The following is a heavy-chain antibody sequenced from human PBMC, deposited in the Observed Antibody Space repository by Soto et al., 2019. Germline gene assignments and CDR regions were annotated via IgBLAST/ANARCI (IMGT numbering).Heavy chain of an antibody. Sequence: PSETLSLTCAVYGGSFSGYYWSWIRQPPGKGLEWIGEINHSGSTNYNPSLKSRVTISVDTSKNQFSLKLSSVTAADTAVYYCARQDITIFYYWGQGTLVTVSS. CDR1: GGSFSGYY. D-gene: IGHD3-3*01. J-gene: IGHJ4*02. CDR2: INHSGST. CDR3: ARQDITIFYY. V-gene: IGHV4-34*01.